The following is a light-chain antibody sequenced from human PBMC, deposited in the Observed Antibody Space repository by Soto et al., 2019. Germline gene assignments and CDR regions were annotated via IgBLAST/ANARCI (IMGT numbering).Light chain of an antibody. Sequence: DIQMTQSPSSLSASVGDRFTITCRASQSTSRWLAWYQQKPGKAPKLLIHDATSLESGVPSRFSGSGSGTEFTLTISSLQPDDFATYYCQQYSSYWTFAQGTKVDIK. CDR1: QSTSRW. CDR3: QQYSSYWT. J-gene: IGKJ1*01. V-gene: IGKV1-5*01. CDR2: DAT.